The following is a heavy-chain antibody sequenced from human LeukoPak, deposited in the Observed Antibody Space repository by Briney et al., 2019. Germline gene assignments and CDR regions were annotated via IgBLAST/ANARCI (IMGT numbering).Heavy chain of an antibody. J-gene: IGHJ6*02. V-gene: IGHV4-59*01. CDR2: IYYSGST. CDR3: ARDLGRYGDYPPGNGMDV. Sequence: SETLSLTCTVSGGSTSSYYWSWIRQPPGKGLEWIGYIYYSGSTNYNPSLKSRVTISVDTSKNQFSLKLSSVTAADTAVYYCARDLGRYGDYPPGNGMDVWGQGTTVTVSS. CDR1: GGSTSSYY. D-gene: IGHD4-17*01.